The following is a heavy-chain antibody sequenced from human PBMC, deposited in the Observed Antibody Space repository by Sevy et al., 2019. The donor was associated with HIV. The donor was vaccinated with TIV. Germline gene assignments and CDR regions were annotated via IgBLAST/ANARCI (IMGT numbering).Heavy chain of an antibody. CDR1: GGSISSSSYY. J-gene: IGHJ6*02. CDR2: IYYSGGT. V-gene: IGHV4-39*01. D-gene: IGHD3-10*01. CDR3: ARTMAMPRPFGLGYYYGMDV. Sequence: SETLSLTCTGSGGSISSSSYYWGWIRPPPGKGLEWIGSIYYSGGTYYNPSLKSRVTISVDTSKNQFSLKLTSVTAADTAVYYCARTMAMPRPFGLGYYYGMDVWGQGTTVTVSS.